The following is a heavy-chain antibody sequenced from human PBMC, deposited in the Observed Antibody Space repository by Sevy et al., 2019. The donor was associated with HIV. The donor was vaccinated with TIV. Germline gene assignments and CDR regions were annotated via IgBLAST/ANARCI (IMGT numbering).Heavy chain of an antibody. CDR3: ARVVYGDYVNYFDP. CDR1: SGSISSSSYY. V-gene: IGHV4-39*01. D-gene: IGHD4-17*01. J-gene: IGHJ5*02. Sequence: SETLSLTCSVSSGSISSSSYYWGWIRQPPGKGLEWIGTIYYSGSTYYSPSLKSRVSISVDTSKNQFSLKLISVTAADTGVYYCARVVYGDYVNYFDPWGQGTLVTVSS. CDR2: IYYSGST.